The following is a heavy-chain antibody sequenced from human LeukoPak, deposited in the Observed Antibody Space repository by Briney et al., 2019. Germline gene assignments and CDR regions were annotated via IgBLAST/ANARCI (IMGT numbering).Heavy chain of an antibody. J-gene: IGHJ3*02. V-gene: IGHV3-48*04. CDR3: VRGGGPSYKYNAFDI. D-gene: IGHD2-15*01. Sequence: PGGSLRLSCSASGFTFSSFTMHWVRQAPGKGLEWVAYITNSGSTIDYADSVKGRFTISRDNARNSLYLQMSSLRAEDTAVYYCVRGGGPSYKYNAFDIWGQGTMVTVSS. CDR1: GFTFSSFT. CDR2: ITNSGSTI.